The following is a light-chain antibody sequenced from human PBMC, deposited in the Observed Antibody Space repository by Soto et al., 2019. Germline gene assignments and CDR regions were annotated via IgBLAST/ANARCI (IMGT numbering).Light chain of an antibody. CDR2: DTS. V-gene: IGKV3-20*01. J-gene: IGKJ5*01. CDR1: QSLTNSF. Sequence: EIVMAQSPATLSVSPGERATLSCRASQSLTNSFIAWYQQKPGQAPRLLSYDTSSRASGIPDRFSGSGSGTDFTLTISRLETEDFAVFYCQQYGTSEIIFGQGTRLEIK. CDR3: QQYGTSEII.